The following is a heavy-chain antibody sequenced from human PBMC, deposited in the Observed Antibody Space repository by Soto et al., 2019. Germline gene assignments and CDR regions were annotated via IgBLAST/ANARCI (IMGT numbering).Heavy chain of an antibody. D-gene: IGHD3-22*01. J-gene: IGHJ4*02. CDR3: TRGNYYDSSVIGKVDY. CDR2: INSDGSST. Sequence: EVQLVESGGGLVQPGGSLRLSCAASGFTFSSYWMHWVRQAPGKGLVWVSRINSDGSSTSYADSVKCRFTISRDNAKTTLYLQMNSLRAEDTAVYYCTRGNYYDSSVIGKVDYWGQGTLVTVSS. CDR1: GFTFSSYW. V-gene: IGHV3-74*01.